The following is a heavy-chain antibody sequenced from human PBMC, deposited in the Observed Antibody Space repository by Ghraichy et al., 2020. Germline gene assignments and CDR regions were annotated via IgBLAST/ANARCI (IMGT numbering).Heavy chain of an antibody. V-gene: IGHV3-48*03. J-gene: IGHJ6*02. CDR2: ISSGGSTL. CDR3: ASIFYSNHGMDV. D-gene: IGHD4-11*01. Sequence: GESLNISCAASGFMFSSSEMNWVRQAPGKGLEWVSYISSGGSTLHSADSVKGRFTISRDNAKNSLYLQMNSLRAEDTAVYYCASIFYSNHGMDVWGQGTTVTVSS. CDR1: GFMFSSSE.